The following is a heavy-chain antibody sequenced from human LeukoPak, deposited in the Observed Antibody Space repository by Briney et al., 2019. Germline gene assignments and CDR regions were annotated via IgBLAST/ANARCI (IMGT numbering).Heavy chain of an antibody. CDR3: ARGNAMVRGVAPYYYYYYGMDV. J-gene: IGHJ6*02. Sequence: SETLSLTCAVYGGSFSVYYWSWIRQPPGKGLEWIGEINHSGSTNYNPSLKSRVTISVDTSKNQFSLKLSSVTAADTAVYYCARGNAMVRGVAPYYYYYYGMDVWGQGTTVTVSS. CDR2: INHSGST. V-gene: IGHV4-34*01. D-gene: IGHD3-10*01. CDR1: GGSFSVYY.